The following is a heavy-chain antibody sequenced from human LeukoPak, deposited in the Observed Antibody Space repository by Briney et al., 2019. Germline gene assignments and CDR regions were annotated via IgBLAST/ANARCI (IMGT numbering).Heavy chain of an antibody. D-gene: IGHD6-6*01. CDR3: ARDGYSSSSSPVN. V-gene: IGHV3-66*02. J-gene: IGHJ4*02. Sequence: WGSLRLSCAASGFTVSSNYMSWVRRAPGKGLEWVSVIYSGGSTYYADSVKGRFTISRDNSKNTLYLQMNSLRAEDTAVYYCARDGYSSSSSPVNWGQGTLVTVSS. CDR2: IYSGGST. CDR1: GFTVSSNY.